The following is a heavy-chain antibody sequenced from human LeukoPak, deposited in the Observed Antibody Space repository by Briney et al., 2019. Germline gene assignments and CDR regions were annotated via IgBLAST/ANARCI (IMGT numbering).Heavy chain of an antibody. Sequence: ASVKVSCKASGYTFTDYYMHWVRQAPGQGLEWMGWINPNSGGTNSAQKFQGRVTMTRDTSISTGYMELSRLRPDDTAVYYCARGVSGYFYLFDCWGQGTLVTVSS. J-gene: IGHJ4*02. CDR2: INPNSGGT. CDR1: GYTFTDYY. D-gene: IGHD3-22*01. CDR3: ARGVSGYFYLFDC. V-gene: IGHV1-2*02.